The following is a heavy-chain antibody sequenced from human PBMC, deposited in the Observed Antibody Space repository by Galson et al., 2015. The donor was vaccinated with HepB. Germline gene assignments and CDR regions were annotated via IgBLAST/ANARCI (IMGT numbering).Heavy chain of an antibody. CDR3: ARDLAAAGRVDYYYGMDV. V-gene: IGHV1-69*04. Sequence: SVKVSCKAPGGTFSSYAISWVRQAPGQGLEWMGRIIPILGIANYAQKFQGRVTITADKSTSTAYMELSSLRSEDTAVYYCARDLAAAGRVDYYYGMDVWGQGTTVTVSS. D-gene: IGHD6-13*01. CDR2: IIPILGIA. CDR1: GGTFSSYA. J-gene: IGHJ6*02.